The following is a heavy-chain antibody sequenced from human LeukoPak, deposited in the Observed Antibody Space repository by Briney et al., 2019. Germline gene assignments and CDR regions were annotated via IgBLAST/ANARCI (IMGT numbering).Heavy chain of an antibody. J-gene: IGHJ4*02. D-gene: IGHD2-15*01. V-gene: IGHV4-31*03. CDR2: IYYSGST. CDR3: ARDGCSGGSCYIDY. CDR1: GGSISSGGYY. Sequence: SETLSLTCTVSGGSISSGGYYWSWIRQHPGTGLECIGYIYYSGSTYYNPSLKSRVTISVDTSKNRFSLKLSSVTAADTAVYYCARDGCSGGSCYIDYWGQGTLVTVSS.